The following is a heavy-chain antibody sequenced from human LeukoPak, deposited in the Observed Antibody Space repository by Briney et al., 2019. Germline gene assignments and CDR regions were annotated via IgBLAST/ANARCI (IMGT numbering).Heavy chain of an antibody. D-gene: IGHD2-2*01. Sequence: AETLSLTCTVSGGSISSYYWSWIRQPPGKGLEGGGDIYYSGRTNYNPSPKSRVTISVDTSKNQLSLKLSSVTAADTAVSYCARSRYQLLRHYYYYYMDVWGKGTTVTVSS. CDR2: IYYSGRT. V-gene: IGHV4-59*01. CDR3: ARSRYQLLRHYYYYYMDV. CDR1: GGSISSYY. J-gene: IGHJ6*03.